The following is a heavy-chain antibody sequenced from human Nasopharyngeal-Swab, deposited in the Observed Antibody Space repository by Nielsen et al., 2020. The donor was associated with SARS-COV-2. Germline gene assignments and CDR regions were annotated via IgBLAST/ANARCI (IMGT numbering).Heavy chain of an antibody. CDR1: GFSFSTYT. CDR2: ISSDSGAK. CDR3: LRGDRRDY. V-gene: IGHV3-21*01. D-gene: IGHD3-22*01. J-gene: IGHJ4*02. Sequence: GESLKISCAASGFSFSTYTMNWVRQAPGKGLEWLSSISSDSGAKYHADSVKGRFTISRDNAKNSLYLEMNSVTAEDTAVYYLLRGDRRDYWGPGTLVSVSS.